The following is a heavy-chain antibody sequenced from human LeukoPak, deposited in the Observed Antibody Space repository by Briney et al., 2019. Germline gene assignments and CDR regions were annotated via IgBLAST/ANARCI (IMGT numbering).Heavy chain of an antibody. Sequence: GESLKISCKGSGYIFTNYWIGWVRQVPGKGLEWVAIIYPGDSDSRYSPSFQGPVTSVDKSISTAYLQWSSLKASDNAMYYCARLSSSRWFFDYWGQGTLVTVSS. J-gene: IGHJ4*02. CDR2: IYPGDSDS. CDR1: GYIFTNYW. V-gene: IGHV5-51*01. D-gene: IGHD6-13*01. CDR3: ARLSSSRWFFDY.